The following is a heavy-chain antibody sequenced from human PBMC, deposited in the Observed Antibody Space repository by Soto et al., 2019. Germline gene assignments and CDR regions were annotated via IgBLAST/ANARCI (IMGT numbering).Heavy chain of an antibody. CDR2: ISAYNGNT. CDR3: ARVGTAARGDDVFDI. J-gene: IGHJ3*02. V-gene: IGHV1-18*01. CDR1: GYTFTSYG. Sequence: ASVKVSCKASGYTFTSYGISWVRQAPGQGLEWMGWISAYNGNTNYAQKLQGRVTMTTDTSTSTAYMELRSLRSDDTAVYYCARVGTAARGDDVFDIWGQGTMVTVSS. D-gene: IGHD3-16*01.